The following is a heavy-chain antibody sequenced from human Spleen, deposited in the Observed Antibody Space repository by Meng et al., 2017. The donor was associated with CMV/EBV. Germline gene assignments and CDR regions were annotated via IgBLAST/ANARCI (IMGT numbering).Heavy chain of an antibody. Sequence: GALRLSCAASGFTFSSYGMHWVRQAPGKGLEWVAFIRYDGSNKYYADSVKGRFTISRDNSKNTLYLQMNSLRAEDTAVYYCAKNYYDFWTGLYYYYYGMDVWGQGTTVTVS. V-gene: IGHV3-30*02. D-gene: IGHD3-3*01. CDR1: GFTFSSYG. CDR2: IRYDGSNK. J-gene: IGHJ6*02. CDR3: AKNYYDFWTGLYYYYYGMDV.